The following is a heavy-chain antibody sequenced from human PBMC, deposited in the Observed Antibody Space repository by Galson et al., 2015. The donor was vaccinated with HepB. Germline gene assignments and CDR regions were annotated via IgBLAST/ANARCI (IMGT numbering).Heavy chain of an antibody. CDR1: GFTFSRYW. D-gene: IGHD3-3*01. J-gene: IGHJ4*02. V-gene: IGHV3-74*01. Sequence: SLRLSCAASGFTFSRYWMHWVRQVPGKGLVWVSRINSDGSITTYADSVKGRFTISRDNAKNTLYLQMNSLRAEDTAVYYCARGPSKTTIFGVVIIPAIDYWGQGTLVTVSS. CDR2: INSDGSIT. CDR3: ARGPSKTTIFGVVIIPAIDY.